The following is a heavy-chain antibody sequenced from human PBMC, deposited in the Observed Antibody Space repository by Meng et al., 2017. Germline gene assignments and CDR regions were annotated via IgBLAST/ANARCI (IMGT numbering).Heavy chain of an antibody. J-gene: IGHJ6*02. CDR3: ARHRRRDSSGWYGAGYYGMDV. Sequence: GESLKISCKGSGYSFTSYWIGWVRQMPGKGLEWMGIIYPGDSATRYRPSFQGQVTISADNSISTAYLQWSSLKASDTAMYYCARHRRRDSSGWYGAGYYGMDVWGQGTTVTVSS. V-gene: IGHV5-51*01. CDR1: GYSFTSYW. D-gene: IGHD6-13*01. CDR2: IYPGDSAT.